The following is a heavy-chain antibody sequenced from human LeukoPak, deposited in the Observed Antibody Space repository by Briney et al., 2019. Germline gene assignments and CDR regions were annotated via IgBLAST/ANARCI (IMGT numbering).Heavy chain of an antibody. D-gene: IGHD3-22*01. CDR1: GYTFTSYG. CDR3: ARIDYYDSSGTNWFDP. CDR2: ISAYNGNT. J-gene: IGHJ5*02. V-gene: IGHV1-18*01. Sequence: ASVKVSCKASGYTFTSYGISWVRQAPGQGLEWMGWISAYNGNTNYAQKLQGRVTMTTDTSTSTAYMELRSLRSDDTAVYYCARIDYYDSSGTNWFDPWGQGTLVIVSS.